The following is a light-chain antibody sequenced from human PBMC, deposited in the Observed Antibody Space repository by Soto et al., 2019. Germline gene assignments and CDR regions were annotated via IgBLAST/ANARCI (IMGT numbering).Light chain of an antibody. V-gene: IGKV3-11*01. J-gene: IGKJ4*01. CDR3: QKRSIWPLT. CDR1: QSVSTY. CDR2: DAS. Sequence: EIVFTHSPATLALSPGERATLSFRASQSVSTYLAWYQQKPGQVPRLLIYDASNRATGIPARFSGSGSGTDFTLTITSLEPEDFAVYYCQKRSIWPLTFGGGNKGDIK.